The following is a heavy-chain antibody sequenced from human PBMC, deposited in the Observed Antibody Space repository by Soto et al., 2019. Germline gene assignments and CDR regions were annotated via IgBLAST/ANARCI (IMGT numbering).Heavy chain of an antibody. CDR1: GFTFDDYA. CDR2: ISWNSGSI. D-gene: IGHD2-2*02. V-gene: IGHV3-9*01. Sequence: EVQLVESGGGLVQPGRSLRLSCAASGFTFDDYAMHWVRQAPGKGLEWVSGISWNSGSIGYADSVKGRFTISRDNAKNSLYLQMNSLRAEDTAVYYCAKDRCSSTSCYMARGPADAFDIWGQGTMVTVSS. J-gene: IGHJ3*02. CDR3: AKDRCSSTSCYMARGPADAFDI.